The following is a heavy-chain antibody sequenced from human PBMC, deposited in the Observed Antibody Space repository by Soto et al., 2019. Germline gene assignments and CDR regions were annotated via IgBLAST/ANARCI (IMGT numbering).Heavy chain of an antibody. Sequence: QVKLVESGGGVVQPGRSLRLSCAASGFTFSSYGMHWVRQAPGKGLEWVTVITYDGSNQMYADSVKGRLTISRDNSKNMVYVEMNNPRAEDTAVYYCAKDQRSGWYNAPAPFNAWGQGTLVSVSS. J-gene: IGHJ5*02. CDR3: AKDQRSGWYNAPAPFNA. CDR2: ITYDGSNQ. V-gene: IGHV3-30*18. CDR1: GFTFSSYG. D-gene: IGHD6-19*01.